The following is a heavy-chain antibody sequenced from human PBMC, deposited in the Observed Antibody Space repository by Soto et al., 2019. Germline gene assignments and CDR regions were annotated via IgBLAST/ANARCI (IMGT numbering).Heavy chain of an antibody. D-gene: IGHD3-22*01. CDR3: AALYYYDSSGYSDAFDI. CDR2: IVVGSGNT. V-gene: IGHV1-58*01. Sequence: SVKVSCKASRFTFTSSAVQWVRQARGQRLEWIGLIVVGSGNTNYAQKFQERVTITRDMSTSTAYMELSSLRSEDTAVYYCAALYYYDSSGYSDAFDIWGQGTMVTVSS. J-gene: IGHJ3*02. CDR1: RFTFTSSA.